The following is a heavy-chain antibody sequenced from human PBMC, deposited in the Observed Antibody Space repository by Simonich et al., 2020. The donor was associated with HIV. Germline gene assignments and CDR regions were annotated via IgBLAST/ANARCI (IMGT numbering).Heavy chain of an antibody. CDR1: GGSFSGYY. Sequence: QVQLQQWGAGLLKPSETLSLTCAVYGGSFSGYYWSWVRHPPGKGLEWIGEINHSAITNYNPSLKSRVTISVATSKNQFSLTLSSVTAADTAVYYCARLTAGGLGEYFQHWGQGTLVTVSS. D-gene: IGHD6-13*01. V-gene: IGHV4-34*01. CDR2: INHSAIT. J-gene: IGHJ1*01. CDR3: ARLTAGGLGEYFQH.